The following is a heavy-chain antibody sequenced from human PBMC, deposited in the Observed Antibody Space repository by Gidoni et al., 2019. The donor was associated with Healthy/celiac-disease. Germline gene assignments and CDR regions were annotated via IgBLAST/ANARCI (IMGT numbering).Heavy chain of an antibody. Sequence: QVQLVQSGAEVKKPGASVKVSCKASGYTFTSYAMHWVRQAPGQRLEWMGGINAGNGNTKYSQKFQGRVTITRDTSASTAYMELSSLRSEDTAVYYCARDGSGWNTGDYMDVWGKGTTVTVSS. V-gene: IGHV1-3*01. CDR3: ARDGSGWNTGDYMDV. CDR1: GYTFTSYA. J-gene: IGHJ6*03. D-gene: IGHD1-1*01. CDR2: INAGNGNT.